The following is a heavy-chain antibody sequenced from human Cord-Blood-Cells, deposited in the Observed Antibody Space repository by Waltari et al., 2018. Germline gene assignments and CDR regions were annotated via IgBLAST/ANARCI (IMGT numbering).Heavy chain of an antibody. Sequence: QLQLQESGPGLVKPSETLSLTCTVSGGSISSSSYYWGWIRKPPGKGLEWIGSIYYSGSTYDNPSLKSRVTISVDTSKNQFSLKLSSVTAADTAVYYCARHLRPNWGARFDYWGQGTLVTVSS. CDR2: IYYSGST. J-gene: IGHJ4*02. V-gene: IGHV4-39*07. D-gene: IGHD7-27*01. CDR1: GGSISSSSYY. CDR3: ARHLRPNWGARFDY.